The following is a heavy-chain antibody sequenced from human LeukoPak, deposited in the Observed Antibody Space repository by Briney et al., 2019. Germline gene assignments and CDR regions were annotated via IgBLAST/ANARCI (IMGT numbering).Heavy chain of an antibody. Sequence: SETLSLTCAVYGGPFSGYYWSWIRQPPGKGLEWIGEINHSGSTNYNPSLKSRVTISVDTSKNQFSLKLSSVTAADTAVYYCARVGYYDSSGYYYENWGQGTLVTVSS. J-gene: IGHJ4*02. CDR1: GGPFSGYY. CDR2: INHSGST. V-gene: IGHV4-34*01. CDR3: ARVGYYDSSGYYYEN. D-gene: IGHD3-22*01.